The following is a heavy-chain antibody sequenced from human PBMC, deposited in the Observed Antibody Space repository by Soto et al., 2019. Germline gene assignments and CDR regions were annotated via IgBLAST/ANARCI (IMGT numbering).Heavy chain of an antibody. CDR1: GLTFSSYA. D-gene: IGHD2-15*01. CDR2: ISGSGGST. Sequence: GGSLRLSCAASGLTFSSYAMSWVRQAPGKGLEWVSAISGSGGSTYYADSVKGRFTISRDNSKNTLYLQMNSLRAEDTAVYYCASAVVVAAQFDYWGQGTLVTVSS. J-gene: IGHJ4*02. CDR3: ASAVVVAAQFDY. V-gene: IGHV3-23*01.